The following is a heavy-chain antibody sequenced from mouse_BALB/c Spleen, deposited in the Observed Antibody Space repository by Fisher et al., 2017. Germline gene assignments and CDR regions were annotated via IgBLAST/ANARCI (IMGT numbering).Heavy chain of an antibody. D-gene: IGHD3-1*01. J-gene: IGHJ4*01. V-gene: IGHV5-4*02. Sequence: RFTISRDNAKNNLYLQMSSLKSEDTAMYYCTGAELFFGAMDYWGQGTSVTVSS. CDR3: TGAELFFGAMDY.